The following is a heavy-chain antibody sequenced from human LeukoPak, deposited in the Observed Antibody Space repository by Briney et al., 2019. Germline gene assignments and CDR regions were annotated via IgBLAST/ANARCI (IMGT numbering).Heavy chain of an antibody. Sequence: ASVKVSCKASGYTFNNYGISWVRQAPGQGLEWVGWVTSYNGDTNYALRFQGRVTMSTDTSTSTAYMELRSLRFDDTAIYYCAKDWHILTGRNCFDPWGQGTLVTVSS. J-gene: IGHJ5*02. CDR2: VTSYNGDT. CDR3: AKDWHILTGRNCFDP. D-gene: IGHD3-9*01. V-gene: IGHV1-18*01. CDR1: GYTFNNYG.